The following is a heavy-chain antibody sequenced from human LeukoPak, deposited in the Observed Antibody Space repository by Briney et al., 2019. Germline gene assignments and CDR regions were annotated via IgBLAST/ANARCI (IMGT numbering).Heavy chain of an antibody. CDR2: ISHSGDRT. CDR1: GFTFRSYV. Sequence: PGGSLRLSCAASGFTFRSYVMNWVRQAPGKGLEWVSAISHSGDRTYYADSVKGRFTISRDNSKNILYLQMNSLRAEDTAVYYCARDHGDDGYGGGFFDYWGQGTLVTVSS. D-gene: IGHD4-17*01. J-gene: IGHJ4*02. CDR3: ARDHGDDGYGGGFFDY. V-gene: IGHV3-23*01.